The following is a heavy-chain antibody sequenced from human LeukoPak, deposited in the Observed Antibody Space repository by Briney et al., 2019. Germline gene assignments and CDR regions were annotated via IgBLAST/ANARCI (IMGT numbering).Heavy chain of an antibody. J-gene: IGHJ4*02. CDR1: GGSFSGYY. D-gene: IGHD2-21*01. Sequence: SETLSLTCAVYGGSFSGYYWSWIRQPPGKGLEWIGSIHYSGSTFYSPSPKSRVTISVDTSKNQFSLILTSVTASDTAVYYCAREEASVGDYWGQGILVTVSS. V-gene: IGHV4-34*01. CDR3: AREEASVGDY. CDR2: IHYSGST.